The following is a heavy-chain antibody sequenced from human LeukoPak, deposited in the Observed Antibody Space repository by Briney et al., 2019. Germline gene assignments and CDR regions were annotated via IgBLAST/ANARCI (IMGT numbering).Heavy chain of an antibody. J-gene: IGHJ6*02. CDR2: INPNSGGT. Sequence: VASVKVSCKASGYTFTGYYMHWVRQAPGQGLEWMGWINPNSGGTNYAQKFQGRVTMTRDTSISTAYMELSRLRSDDTAVYYCAATAAMGSSGSYFSETIPRMYDFYYYGMDVWGQGTTVTVSS. CDR1: GYTFTGYY. CDR3: AATAAMGSSGSYFSETIPRMYDFYYYGMDV. V-gene: IGHV1-2*02. D-gene: IGHD3-10*01.